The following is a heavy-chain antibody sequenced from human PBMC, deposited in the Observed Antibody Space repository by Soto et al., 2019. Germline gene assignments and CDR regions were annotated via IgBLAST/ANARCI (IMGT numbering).Heavy chain of an antibody. CDR3: ARAGLDSSGWDFDY. CDR1: DCATSCISYY. Sequence: PWGTWSPPGTVSDCATSCISYYWSWIRQPPGKGLEWIGYIYYSGSTNYNPSLKSRVTISVDTSKNQFSLKLSSVTAADTAVYYCARAGLDSSGWDFDYWGQGTLVTVSS. J-gene: IGHJ4*02. V-gene: IGHV4-61*01. D-gene: IGHD6-19*01. CDR2: IYYSGST.